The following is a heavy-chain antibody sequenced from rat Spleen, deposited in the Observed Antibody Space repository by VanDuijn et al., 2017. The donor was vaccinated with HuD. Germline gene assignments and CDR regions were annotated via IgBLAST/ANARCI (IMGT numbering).Heavy chain of an antibody. CDR1: GFTFSNYY. D-gene: IGHD5-1*01. V-gene: IGHV5-25*01. CDR3: ATTPGRPFDY. CDR2: ISPSGGST. Sequence: EVQLVESGGGLVQPGRSLKLSCAASGFTFSNYYMAWVRQAPTKGLEWVASISPSGGSTYYPDSVKGRFTISRDNAKSTQYLQMDSLRSEDTATYFCATTPGRPFDYWGQGTLVTVSS. J-gene: IGHJ3*01.